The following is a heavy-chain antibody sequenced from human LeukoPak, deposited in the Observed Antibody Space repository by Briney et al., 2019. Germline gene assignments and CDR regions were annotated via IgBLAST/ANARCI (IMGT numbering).Heavy chain of an antibody. J-gene: IGHJ4*02. CDR2: INHSGST. CDR3: ARGYSGYVHFDY. CDR1: GGSFSGYY. Sequence: PSETLSLTCAVYGGSFSGYYWSWIRQPPGKGLEWIGEINHSGSTNYNPSLKSRVTISVDTSKNQFSLKLSSVTAADTAVYYCARGYSGYVHFDYWGQGTLVTVSS. D-gene: IGHD5-12*01. V-gene: IGHV4-34*01.